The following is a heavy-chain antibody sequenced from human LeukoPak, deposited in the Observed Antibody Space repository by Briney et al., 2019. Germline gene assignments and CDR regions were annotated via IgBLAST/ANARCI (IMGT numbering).Heavy chain of an antibody. V-gene: IGHV1-2*02. CDR1: GYSFNVNY. Sequence: ASVKVSCKASGYSFNVNYMHWVRQAPGQGLEWMGWMNPNTGGTSFAQKFQGRVTITRDTSISTAYMELSRLTSDDTAVYYCARGAGSSWFDYWGQGTLVTVSS. CDR3: ARGAGSSWFDY. CDR2: MNPNTGGT. J-gene: IGHJ4*02. D-gene: IGHD6-13*01.